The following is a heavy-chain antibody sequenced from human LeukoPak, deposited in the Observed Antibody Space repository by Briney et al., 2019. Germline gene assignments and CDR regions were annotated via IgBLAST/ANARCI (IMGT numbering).Heavy chain of an antibody. CDR1: GYIFTGYY. V-gene: IGHV1-2*02. CDR3: AGEGDGYNYFDY. J-gene: IGHJ4*02. Sequence: ASVKVSCKASGYIFTGYYIHWVRQAPGQGLEWMGWIKPNTADTKYAQNFRGRVTMTRDTSTSTAYMELSRLTSDDTAVYHCAGEGDGYNYFDYWGQGTLVTVSS. CDR2: IKPNTADT. D-gene: IGHD5-24*01.